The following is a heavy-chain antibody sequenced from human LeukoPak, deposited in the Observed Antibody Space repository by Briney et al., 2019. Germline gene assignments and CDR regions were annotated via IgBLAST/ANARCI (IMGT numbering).Heavy chain of an antibody. Sequence: SGTLSLTCTVSGGSISSGDYYWSWIRQPPGKGLEWIGYIYYSGSTYYNPSLKSRVTISVDTSKNQFSLKLSSVTAADTAVYYCARTVTTISYWFDPWGQGTLVTVSS. V-gene: IGHV4-30-4*08. CDR2: IYYSGST. CDR1: GGSISSGDYY. CDR3: ARTVTTISYWFDP. D-gene: IGHD4-11*01. J-gene: IGHJ5*02.